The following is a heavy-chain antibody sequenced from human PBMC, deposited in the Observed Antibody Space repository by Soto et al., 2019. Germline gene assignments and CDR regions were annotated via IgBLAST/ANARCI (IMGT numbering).Heavy chain of an antibody. V-gene: IGHV1-69*08. CDR2: IIPILGIA. J-gene: IGHJ3*02. CDR1: GGTFSSYT. D-gene: IGHD3-10*01. Sequence: QVQLVQSGAEVKKPGSSVKVSCKASGGTFSSYTISWVRQAPGQGLEWMGRIIPILGIANYAQKFQGRVTITADKYTSTAYMELSSLRSEDTAVYYCARDRGGIYDAFDIWGQGTMVTVSS. CDR3: ARDRGGIYDAFDI.